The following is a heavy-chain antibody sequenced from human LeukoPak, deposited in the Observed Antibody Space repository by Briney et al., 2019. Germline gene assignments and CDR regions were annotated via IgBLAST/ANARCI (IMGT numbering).Heavy chain of an antibody. CDR2: INHSGST. Sequence: PSETLSLTCAVYGGSFSGYYWSWIRQPPGKGLEWIGEINHSGSTNYNPSLKSRVTISVDTSKNQFSLKLSSVTAPDTAVYYCASSHRAPHFYDSSGTRGGYWGQGTLVTVSS. J-gene: IGHJ4*02. D-gene: IGHD3-22*01. CDR3: ASSHRAPHFYDSSGTRGGY. CDR1: GGSFSGYY. V-gene: IGHV4-34*01.